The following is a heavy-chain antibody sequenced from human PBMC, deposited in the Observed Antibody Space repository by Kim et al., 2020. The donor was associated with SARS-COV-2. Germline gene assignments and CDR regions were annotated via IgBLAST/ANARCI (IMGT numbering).Heavy chain of an antibody. V-gene: IGHV4-34*01. Sequence: KSRVTISVDTSKNQVSLKLSYVTAADTAVYYCARDPNGDMVRGVISRFDRWGQGTLVTVSS. J-gene: IGHJ5*02. D-gene: IGHD3-10*01. CDR3: ARDPNGDMVRGVISRFDR.